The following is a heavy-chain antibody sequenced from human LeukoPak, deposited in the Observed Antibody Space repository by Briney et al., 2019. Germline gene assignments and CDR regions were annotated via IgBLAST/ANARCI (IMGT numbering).Heavy chain of an antibody. D-gene: IGHD5-12*01. CDR1: GGSISSRSHY. J-gene: IGHJ4*02. V-gene: IGHV4-39*01. Sequence: SETLSLTCTVAGGSISSRSHYWGWIRQPPGKGLEWIGAIYYSGSTYYNPSLKSRLTISVDTSRAQFSLKLSSVTAADTAVYYCARLRGYYFDSWGQGTLVTVSS. CDR2: IYYSGST. CDR3: ARLRGYYFDS.